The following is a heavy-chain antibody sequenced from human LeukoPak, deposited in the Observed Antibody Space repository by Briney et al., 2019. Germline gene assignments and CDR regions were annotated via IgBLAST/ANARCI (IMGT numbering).Heavy chain of an antibody. Sequence: GSSVKVSCKASGGSFSTYAISWVRQAPGQGLEWMGGITPIFGTARYAQKFQGRVTITADESTSTAYMELSSLRSEDTAVYYCARRAADFWSGYLHFDYWGQGTLVTVSS. CDR2: ITPIFGTA. D-gene: IGHD3-3*01. CDR3: ARRAADFWSGYLHFDY. V-gene: IGHV1-69*01. CDR1: GGSFSTYA. J-gene: IGHJ4*02.